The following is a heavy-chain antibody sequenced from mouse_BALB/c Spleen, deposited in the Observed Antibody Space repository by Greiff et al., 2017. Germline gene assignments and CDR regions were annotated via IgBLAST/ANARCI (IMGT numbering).Heavy chain of an antibody. CDR3: AGTYYGPFAY. D-gene: IGHD2-10*01. J-gene: IGHJ3*01. CDR1: GFTFTDYY. CDR2: IRNKANGYTT. Sequence: EVKLLESGGGLVQPGGSLRLSCATSGFTFTDYYMSWVRQPPGKALEWLGFIRNKANGYTTEYSASVKGRFTISRDNSQSILYLQMNTLRAEDSATYCCAGTYYGPFAYWGQGTLVTVSA. V-gene: IGHV7-3*02.